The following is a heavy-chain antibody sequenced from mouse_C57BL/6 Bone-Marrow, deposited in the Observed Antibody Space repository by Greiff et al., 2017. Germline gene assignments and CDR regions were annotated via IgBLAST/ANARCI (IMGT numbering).Heavy chain of an antibody. D-gene: IGHD4-1*01. CDR1: GYTFTSYW. CDR2: IYPTSGRT. V-gene: IGHV1-55*01. CDR3: ARSGPLGRSFDY. J-gene: IGHJ2*01. Sequence: QVQLQQPGAELVKPGASVKMSCKASGYTFTSYWITWVKQRPGQGLEWIGDIYPTSGRTNYTEKFKSKAILTVDTSSNTAYMQLSSLTSEDSAFFYCARSGPLGRSFDYWGQGTTLTVSS.